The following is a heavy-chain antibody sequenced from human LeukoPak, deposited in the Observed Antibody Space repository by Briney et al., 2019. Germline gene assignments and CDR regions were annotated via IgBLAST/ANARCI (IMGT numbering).Heavy chain of an antibody. Sequence: GSLRLSCAASGFTFSRYWTHWIRQPPGKGLEWIGEINHSGSTNYNPSLKSRVTISVDTSKSQFSLKLSSVTAADTAVYYCARVIGYCSGGSCYSFLRGAFDIWGQGTMVTVSS. CDR2: INHSGST. D-gene: IGHD2-15*01. V-gene: IGHV4-34*01. CDR1: GFTFSRYW. J-gene: IGHJ3*02. CDR3: ARVIGYCSGGSCYSFLRGAFDI.